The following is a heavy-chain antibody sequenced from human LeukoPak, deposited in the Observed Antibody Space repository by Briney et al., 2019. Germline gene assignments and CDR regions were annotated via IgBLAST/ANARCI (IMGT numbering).Heavy chain of an antibody. V-gene: IGHV3-21*01. D-gene: IGHD3-10*01. J-gene: IGHJ4*02. CDR3: ARGWAMVRGVLDY. CDR1: GFTFSSYS. Sequence: GGSLRLSCAASGFTFSSYSMNWVRQAPGKGLEWVSSISSSSSYIYYADSVKGRFTISRDNAKNTLYLQMNSLRAEDTAVYYCARGWAMVRGVLDYWGQGTLVTVSS. CDR2: ISSSSSYI.